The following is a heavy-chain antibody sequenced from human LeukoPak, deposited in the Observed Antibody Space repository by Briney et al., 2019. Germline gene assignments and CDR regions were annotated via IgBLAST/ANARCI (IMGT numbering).Heavy chain of an antibody. CDR2: IYYSGST. J-gene: IGHJ6*03. V-gene: IGHV4-59*01. CDR1: GGSISSYY. D-gene: IGHD3-10*01. CDR3: ARFYGSGSYYNSPDYYMDV. Sequence: SETLSLTCTVSGGSISSYYWSWIRQPPGKGLEWIGYIYYSGSTNYNPSLKSRVTISVDTSKNQFSLKLSSVTAADTAVYYCARFYGSGSYYNSPDYYMDVWGKGTTVTISS.